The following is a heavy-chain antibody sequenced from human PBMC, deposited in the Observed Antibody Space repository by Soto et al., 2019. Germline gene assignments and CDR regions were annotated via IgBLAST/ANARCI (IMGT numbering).Heavy chain of an antibody. J-gene: IGHJ6*02. CDR2: MYNTGST. CDR1: GGSISGYY. D-gene: IGHD2-21*02. V-gene: IGHV4-59*01. Sequence: SETLSLTCTVSGGSISGYYWSWIRQPPGKGLEWIVYMYNTGSTVYNPSFKSRVTISVDTSKNQFSLKLNSVTAADTAVYYCARDLWGYCGTDCYPLDVWGQGTTVTVSS. CDR3: ARDLWGYCGTDCYPLDV.